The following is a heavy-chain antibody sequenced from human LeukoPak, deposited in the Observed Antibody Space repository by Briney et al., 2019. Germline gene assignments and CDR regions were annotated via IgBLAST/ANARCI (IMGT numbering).Heavy chain of an antibody. D-gene: IGHD4-17*01. V-gene: IGHV4-34*01. Sequence: SETLSLTCAVYGGSFSGYYWSWIRQPPGKGLEWIGEINHSRSTNYNPSLKSRVTMSVDTSKNQFSLKLSSVTAADTAVYYCARGFYGDYFDYWGQGTLVTVSS. J-gene: IGHJ4*02. CDR1: GGSFSGYY. CDR3: ARGFYGDYFDY. CDR2: INHSRST.